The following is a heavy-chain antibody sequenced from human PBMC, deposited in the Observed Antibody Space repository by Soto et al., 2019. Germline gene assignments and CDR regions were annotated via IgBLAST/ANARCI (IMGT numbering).Heavy chain of an antibody. V-gene: IGHV4-31*03. CDR2: IYYSGST. CDR1: GGSISSGGYY. J-gene: IGHJ5*02. Sequence: SETLSLTCTVSGGSISSGGYYWSWIRQHPGKGLEWIGYIYYSGSTYYNPSLKSRVTISVDTSKNQFSLKLSSVTAADTAVYYCARAGYGDYVYWFDPWGQGTLVTVSS. CDR3: ARAGYGDYVYWFDP. D-gene: IGHD4-17*01.